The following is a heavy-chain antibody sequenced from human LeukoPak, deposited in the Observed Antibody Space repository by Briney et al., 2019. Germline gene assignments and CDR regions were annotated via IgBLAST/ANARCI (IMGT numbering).Heavy chain of an antibody. CDR3: ARVGIIAAAGPPPEYFQH. D-gene: IGHD6-13*01. CDR2: INPNSGGT. V-gene: IGHV1-2*02. Sequence: ASVKVSCKASGYTFTGYYMHWVRQAPGQGLEWMGWINPNSGGTNYAQKFQGRVTMTRDTSISTAYMELRRLRSDATAVYYCARVGIIAAAGPPPEYFQHWGQGTLVTVSS. CDR1: GYTFTGYY. J-gene: IGHJ1*01.